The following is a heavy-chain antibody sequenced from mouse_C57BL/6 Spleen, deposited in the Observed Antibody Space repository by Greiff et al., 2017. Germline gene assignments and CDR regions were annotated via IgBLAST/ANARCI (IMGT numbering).Heavy chain of an antibody. CDR2: ISYDGSN. V-gene: IGHV3-6*01. D-gene: IGHD3-1*01. CDR1: GYSITSGYY. CDR3: AREMARYFDY. Sequence: EVQRVESGPGLVKPSQSLSLTCSVTGYSITSGYYWNWIRQFPGNKLEWMGYISYDGSNNYNPSLKNRISITRDTSKNQFFLKLNSVTTEDTATYYCAREMARYFDYWGQGTTLTVSS. J-gene: IGHJ2*01.